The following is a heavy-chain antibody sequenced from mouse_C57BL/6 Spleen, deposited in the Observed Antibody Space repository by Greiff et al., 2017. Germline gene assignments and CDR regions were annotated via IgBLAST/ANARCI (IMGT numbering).Heavy chain of an antibody. CDR3: TTRDYYGSSHWYFEV. D-gene: IGHD1-1*01. V-gene: IGHV14-4*01. CDR1: GFNIKDDY. CDR2: IDPENGDT. J-gene: IGHJ1*03. Sequence: VQLQQSGAELVRPGASVKLSCTASGFNIKDDYMHWVKQRPEQGLEWIGWIDPENGDTEYASKFQGKATITADTSSNTAYLQLSSLTSEDTAVYYCTTRDYYGSSHWYFEVWGTGTTVTVSS.